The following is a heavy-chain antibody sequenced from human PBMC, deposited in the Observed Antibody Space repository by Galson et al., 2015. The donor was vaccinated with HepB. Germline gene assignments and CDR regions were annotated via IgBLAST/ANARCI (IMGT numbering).Heavy chain of an antibody. CDR1: GGSISSYY. CDR3: ARESRSGYDYVIYAFDI. D-gene: IGHD5-12*01. Sequence: ETLSLTCTVSGGSISSYYWSWIRQPPGKGLEWIGEINHSGSTNYNPSLKSRVTISVDTSKNQFSLKLSSVTAADTAVYYRARESRSGYDYVIYAFDIWGQGTMVTVSS. J-gene: IGHJ3*02. V-gene: IGHV4-34*01. CDR2: INHSGST.